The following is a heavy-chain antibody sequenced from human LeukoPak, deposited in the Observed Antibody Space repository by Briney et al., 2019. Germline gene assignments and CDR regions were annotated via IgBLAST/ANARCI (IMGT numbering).Heavy chain of an antibody. J-gene: IGHJ4*02. D-gene: IGHD3-3*01. CDR3: ARAGVDTSGYYYQGFDY. CDR2: ITSNGKSV. CDR1: GFTFSDYY. V-gene: IGHV3-11*04. Sequence: GGSLRLSCAASGFTFSDYYMGWIRQAPGKGLEWVSYITSNGKSVYYAASVKGRFTISRDNAKNALYLQVNSLTAEDTAVYYCARAGVDTSGYYYQGFDYWGQGTLVTVSS.